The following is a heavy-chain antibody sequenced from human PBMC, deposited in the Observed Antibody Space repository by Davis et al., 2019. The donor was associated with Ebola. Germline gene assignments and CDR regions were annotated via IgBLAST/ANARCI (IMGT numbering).Heavy chain of an antibody. CDR3: AKGGGLYYHGSGSDYYYYGVDL. CDR2: ISPDGSST. CDR1: GFIFSNYW. V-gene: IGHV3-74*01. D-gene: IGHD3-10*01. Sequence: HTGGSLRLSCETSGFIFSNYWTHWVRQAPGKGLLWVARISPDGSSTSYADFVKGRFTISRDNSKNALNLQMNSLRAEDTAIYYCAKGGGLYYHGSGSDYYYYGVDLWGQGTTVTVSS. J-gene: IGHJ6*02.